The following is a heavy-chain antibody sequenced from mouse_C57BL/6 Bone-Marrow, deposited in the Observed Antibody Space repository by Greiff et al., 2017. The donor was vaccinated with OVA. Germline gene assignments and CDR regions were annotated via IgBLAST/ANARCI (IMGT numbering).Heavy chain of an antibody. CDR2: ISSGGSYT. J-gene: IGHJ4*01. V-gene: IGHV5-6*01. CDR3: ARQRWFYAMHY. D-gene: IGHD2-3*01. CDR1: GFTFSSYG. Sequence: EVQGVESGGDLVKPGGSLKLSCAASGFTFSSYGMSWVRQTPDKRLEWVATISSGGSYTYYPDSVKGRFTISRDNAKNTLYLQMSSLKSEDTAMYYCARQRWFYAMHYWGQGTSVTVSS.